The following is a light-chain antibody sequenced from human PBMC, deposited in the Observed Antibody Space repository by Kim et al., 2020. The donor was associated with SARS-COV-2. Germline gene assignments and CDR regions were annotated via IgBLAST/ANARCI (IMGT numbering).Light chain of an antibody. V-gene: IGKV3-15*01. J-gene: IGKJ2*01. CDR2: GAS. CDR1: HIISSN. Sequence: ELVMTQSPATLSLSPGERATLSCRASHIISSNLAWYQQKPGQAPRLLIYGASTRATGIPARFSGSGSGTEFTLTISSLQSEDFAVYYCQQYNNWPPYTFGQGTKLEI. CDR3: QQYNNWPPYT.